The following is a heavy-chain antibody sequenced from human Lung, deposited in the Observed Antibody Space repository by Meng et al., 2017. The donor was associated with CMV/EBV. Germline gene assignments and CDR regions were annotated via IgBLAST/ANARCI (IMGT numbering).Heavy chain of an antibody. D-gene: IGHD4-11*01. J-gene: IGHJ4*01. CDR2: INPDGSDK. CDR3: ARGRVSTDY. CDR1: GFTFSNYW. V-gene: IGHV3-7*01. Sequence: GGSLRLSCAASGFTFSNYWMTWVRQAPGKGLEWVANINPDGSDKYYVDSVKGRFTISRDNAKNSLYLQMISLRAEDTAVYYCARGRVSTDYWGHGTVVTVSS.